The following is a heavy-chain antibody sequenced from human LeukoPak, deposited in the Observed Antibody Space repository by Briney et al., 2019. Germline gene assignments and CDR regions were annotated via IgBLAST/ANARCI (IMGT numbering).Heavy chain of an antibody. CDR3: ARESEEGYDFWSGYPTRAWFDP. CDR1: GYTFTSYG. D-gene: IGHD3-3*01. Sequence: ASVKVSCKASGYTFTSYGISWVRQAPGQGLEWMGWISAYNGNTNYAQKLQGRVTMTTDTSTSTAYMELRSLRSDDTAVYYCARESEEGYDFWSGYPTRAWFDPWGQGTLVTVSS. J-gene: IGHJ5*02. V-gene: IGHV1-18*01. CDR2: ISAYNGNT.